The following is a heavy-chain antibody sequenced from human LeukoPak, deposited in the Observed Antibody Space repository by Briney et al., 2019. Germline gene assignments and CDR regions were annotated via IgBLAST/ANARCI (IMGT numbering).Heavy chain of an antibody. V-gene: IGHV1-2*02. J-gene: IGHJ3*02. CDR2: INPNSGGT. CDR1: GYTFTGYY. CDR3: ARVGDSSGYYPDAFDI. Sequence: ASVKVSCKASGYTFTGYYMHLVRQGPGQGLEWVGSINPNSGGTNYAQKFQGRVTMTRDTSISTAYMELSRLRSDDTAVYYCARVGDSSGYYPDAFDIWGQGTMVTVSS. D-gene: IGHD3-22*01.